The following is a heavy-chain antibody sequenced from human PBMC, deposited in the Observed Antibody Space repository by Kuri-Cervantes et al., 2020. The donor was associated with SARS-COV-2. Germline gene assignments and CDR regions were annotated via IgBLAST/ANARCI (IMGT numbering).Heavy chain of an antibody. CDR3: ARQVLLWFGELNYMDV. V-gene: IGHV4-30-4*08. D-gene: IGHD3-10*01. J-gene: IGHJ6*03. CDR1: GGSISSGSYY. CDR2: IYYSGST. Sequence: LRLSCTVSGGSISSGSYYWSWIRQPPGKGLEWIGYIYYSGSTYYNPSLKSRVTISVDTSKNQFSLKLSSVTAADTAVYYCARQVLLWFGELNYMDVWGKGTTVTVSS.